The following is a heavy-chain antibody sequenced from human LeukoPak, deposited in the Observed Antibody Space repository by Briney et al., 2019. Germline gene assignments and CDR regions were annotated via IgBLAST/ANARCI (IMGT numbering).Heavy chain of an antibody. V-gene: IGHV3-48*01. Sequence: GGSLRLSCAASGFTFSSYSMNWVRQAPGKGLEWVSYISSSSSTIYYADSVKGRFTISRDNSKNMLYLQMDSLTTEDTAVYYCARVELTGVGLDYWGPGTLVTVSS. CDR3: ARVELTGVGLDY. J-gene: IGHJ4*02. D-gene: IGHD1-7*01. CDR2: ISSSSSTI. CDR1: GFTFSSYS.